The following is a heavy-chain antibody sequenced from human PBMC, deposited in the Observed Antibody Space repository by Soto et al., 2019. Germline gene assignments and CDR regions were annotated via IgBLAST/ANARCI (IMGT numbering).Heavy chain of an antibody. J-gene: IGHJ4*02. V-gene: IGHV3-30*18. CDR1: GFTFNTYG. CDR2: ISYDGSDK. D-gene: IGHD2-21*01. Sequence: VGSLRLSCASSGFTFNTYGMHCVRQAPGKGLEWVAVISYDGSDKYYADSVKGRFIISRDNSKNTLYLQMNSLRAEDTAIYYCAKSPNFDCNSPQCHQFYFEVWGQGALVSVSS. CDR3: AKSPNFDCNSPQCHQFYFEV.